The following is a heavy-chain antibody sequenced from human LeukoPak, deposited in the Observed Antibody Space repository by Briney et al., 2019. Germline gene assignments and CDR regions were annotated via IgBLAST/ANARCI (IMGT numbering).Heavy chain of an antibody. CDR3: ARGSSWSQDEYFQH. Sequence: SQTLSLTCAVSGGSISSGGYSWSWIRQPPGKGLEWIGYIYHSGSTYYNPSLKSRVTISVDRSKNQFSLKLSSVTAADTAVYYCARGSSWSQDEYFQHWGQGTLVTVSS. V-gene: IGHV4-30-2*01. D-gene: IGHD6-13*01. CDR2: IYHSGST. CDR1: GGSISSGGYS. J-gene: IGHJ1*01.